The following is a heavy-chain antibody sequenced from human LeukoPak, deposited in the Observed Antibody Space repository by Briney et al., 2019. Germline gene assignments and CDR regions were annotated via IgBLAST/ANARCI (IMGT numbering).Heavy chain of an antibody. CDR3: ARLSFTAMVLLDY. J-gene: IGHJ4*02. CDR1: GGSFSSYY. V-gene: IGHV4-59*06. Sequence: SETLSLTCAVYGGSFSSYYWSWIRQHPGKGLEWIGYIYYSGSTYYNPSLKSRVTISVDTSKNQFSLKLSSVTAADTAVYYCARLSFTAMVLLDYWGQGTLVTVSS. D-gene: IGHD5-18*01. CDR2: IYYSGST.